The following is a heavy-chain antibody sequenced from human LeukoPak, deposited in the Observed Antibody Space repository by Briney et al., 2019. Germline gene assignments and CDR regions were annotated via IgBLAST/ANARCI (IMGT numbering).Heavy chain of an antibody. D-gene: IGHD3-10*01. V-gene: IGHV3-7*01. CDR3: AREGRDRWFDP. CDR1: GFTFSNYW. Sequence: GGSLRLSCAASGFTFSNYWMSWVRQAPGKGLEWVANIKQDGSEKYYVDSVKGRFTISRDNAKNSLYLQMNSLRAEDTAVYYCAREGRDRWFDPWGQGTLVTVSS. CDR2: IKQDGSEK. J-gene: IGHJ5*02.